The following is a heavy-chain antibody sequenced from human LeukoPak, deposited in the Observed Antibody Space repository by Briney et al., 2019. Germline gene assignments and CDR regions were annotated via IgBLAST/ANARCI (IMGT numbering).Heavy chain of an antibody. CDR3: ASRSTSGSGSHLH. J-gene: IGHJ4*02. CDR2: IFYGGST. CDR1: GDSITSSSFY. V-gene: IGHV4-39*01. D-gene: IGHD3-10*01. Sequence: PSETLSLTCTVSGDSITSSSFYWDWIRQPPGKGLEWIGSIFYGGSTYYNPSLRSRVTISVDTSKNQFSLRLSSVTAADTAVYYCASRSTSGSGSHLHWGQGTLVTVSS.